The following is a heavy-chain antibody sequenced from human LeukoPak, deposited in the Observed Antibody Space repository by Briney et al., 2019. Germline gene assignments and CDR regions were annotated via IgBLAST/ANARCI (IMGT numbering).Heavy chain of an antibody. CDR2: IRYDGSNK. V-gene: IGHV3-30*02. D-gene: IGHD5-18*01. J-gene: IGHJ4*02. CDR3: AKDALIGYVRSVIDY. Sequence: PGGSLRLSCAASGFTFSSYGMHWVRQAPGKGLEWVAFIRYDGSNKYYADSVKGRFTISRDNSKNTLYLQMNSLRAEDTAVYYCAKDALIGYVRSVIDYWGQGTLVTVSS. CDR1: GFTFSSYG.